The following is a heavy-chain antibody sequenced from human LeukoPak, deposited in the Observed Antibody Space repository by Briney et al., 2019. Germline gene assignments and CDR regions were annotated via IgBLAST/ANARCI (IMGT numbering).Heavy chain of an antibody. CDR2: ISSGSSTI. CDR1: GGSISSSS. Sequence: ETLSLTCTVSGGSISSSSYYWGWIRQPPGKGLEWVSYISSGSSTIYYVDSVKGRFTISRDNAKNSLYLQMNSLRDEDTAVYYCARDSGRGFSYYFDYWGQGTLVTVSS. CDR3: ARDSGRGFSYYFDY. J-gene: IGHJ4*02. D-gene: IGHD3-3*01. V-gene: IGHV3-48*02.